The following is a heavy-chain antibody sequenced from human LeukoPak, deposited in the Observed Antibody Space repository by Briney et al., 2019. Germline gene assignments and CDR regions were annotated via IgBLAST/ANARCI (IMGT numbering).Heavy chain of an antibody. Sequence: GGSLRLSCAASGFTFSSYAMHWVRQAPGKGLEWVAVISYDGSNKYYADSVKGRFTVSRDNSKNTLYLQMSSLRAEDTAVYYCAKSRAAATTLLFDYWGQGTLVTVSS. V-gene: IGHV3-30-3*02. CDR3: AKSRAAATTLLFDY. CDR2: ISYDGSNK. CDR1: GFTFSSYA. J-gene: IGHJ4*02. D-gene: IGHD6-13*01.